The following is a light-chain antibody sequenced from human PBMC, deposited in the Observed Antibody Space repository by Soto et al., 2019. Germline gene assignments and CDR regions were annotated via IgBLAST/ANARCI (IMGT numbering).Light chain of an antibody. Sequence: EIVLTQSPGTLSLSPGERATLSCRASQRVSSSFLDWYQQKHGQAPRLLIYGASSRATGIPDRFSGSVSGTDFTLSISRLEPEEYAVYYCLQYGSSARTFGEGTKVEIK. V-gene: IGKV3-20*01. CDR2: GAS. CDR1: QRVSSSF. CDR3: LQYGSSART. J-gene: IGKJ1*01.